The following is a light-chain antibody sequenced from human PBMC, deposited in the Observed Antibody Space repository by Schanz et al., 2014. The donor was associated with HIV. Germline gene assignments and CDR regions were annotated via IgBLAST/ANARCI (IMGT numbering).Light chain of an antibody. CDR1: QRISSN. Sequence: EIVLTQSPATLSVSPGERATLSCRASQRISSNLAWYQQKPGQAPRLLIYDTSTRATGIPARFSGSGSGTEFTLTINSLQPEDFATYYCQQTNSVPLTFGGGTRVEIK. CDR2: DTS. J-gene: IGKJ4*01. CDR3: QQTNSVPLT. V-gene: IGKV3D-15*01.